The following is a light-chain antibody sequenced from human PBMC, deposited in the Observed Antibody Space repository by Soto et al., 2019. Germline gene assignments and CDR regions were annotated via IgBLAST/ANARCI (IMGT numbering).Light chain of an antibody. CDR1: QPIGTG. V-gene: IGKV1-5*03. CDR3: LQSNIYSRT. Sequence: GDRVTITCRASQPIGTGLAWYQQKPGRAPELLISETSNLEAGVPSRFSGSGSGTEFTLTISSLQPDDFATYYCLQSNIYSRTFGQGTKLEIK. J-gene: IGKJ2*01. CDR2: ETS.